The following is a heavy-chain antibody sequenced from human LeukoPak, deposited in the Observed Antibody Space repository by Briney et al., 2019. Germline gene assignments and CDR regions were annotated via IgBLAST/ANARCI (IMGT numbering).Heavy chain of an antibody. V-gene: IGHV4-59*01. J-gene: IGHJ5*02. CDR3: ARDRGGPGRFDP. Sequence: SETLSLTCTVSGGSISSYYGSWIRQPPGKGLEWIGYINYYGGTKYNASLKSRVIISLDTSKNQVSLKVTSVTAADTAVYYCARDRGGPGRFDPWGQGTLVTVSS. CDR1: GGSISSYY. D-gene: IGHD3-10*01. CDR2: INYYGGT.